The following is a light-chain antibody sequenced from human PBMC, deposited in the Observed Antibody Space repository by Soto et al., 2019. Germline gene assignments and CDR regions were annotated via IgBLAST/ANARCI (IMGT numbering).Light chain of an antibody. V-gene: IGKV1-39*01. J-gene: IGKJ1*01. CDR2: AAP. Sequence: SQLTTSRYLLSASVGDRVSINCRASQGISSSLAWYQQRAGKAPKFLIYAAPTLQSGVPSRFSGSGSGTDFTLTISSLQPEDFASYYCQQSYSTPWTVGQGGKVAI. CDR1: QGISSS. CDR3: QQSYSTPWT.